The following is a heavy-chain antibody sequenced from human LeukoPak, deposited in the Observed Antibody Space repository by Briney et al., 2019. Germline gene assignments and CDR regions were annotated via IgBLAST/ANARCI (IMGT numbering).Heavy chain of an antibody. CDR1: GFTFSSYA. D-gene: IGHD3-10*01. Sequence: GRSLRLSCAASGFTFSSYAMHWVRQAPGKGLEWVAVISYDGSNKYYADSVKGRFTISRDNSKNTLYLQMNSLRADDTAVYYCARDSGERGSGSYLIAYWGQGTLVTVSS. J-gene: IGHJ4*02. CDR3: ARDSGERGSGSYLIAY. V-gene: IGHV3-30*04. CDR2: ISYDGSNK.